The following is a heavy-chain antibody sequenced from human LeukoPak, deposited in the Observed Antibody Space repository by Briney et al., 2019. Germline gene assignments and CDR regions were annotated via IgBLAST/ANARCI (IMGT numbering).Heavy chain of an antibody. V-gene: IGHV4-4*07. D-gene: IGHD3-22*01. CDR3: ARVGSSGQFDY. J-gene: IGHJ4*02. CDR1: GGSFSSYY. CDR2: IYTSGST. Sequence: SETLSLTCTVSGGSFSSYYWSWIRQPAGKGLEWIGRIYTSGSTNYNPSLKSRVTMSVDTSRNQFSLKLSSVTAADTAVYSCARVGSSGQFDYWGQGTLVTVSS.